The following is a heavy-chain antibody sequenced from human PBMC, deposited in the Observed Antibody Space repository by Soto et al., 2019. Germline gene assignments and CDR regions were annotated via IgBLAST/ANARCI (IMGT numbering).Heavy chain of an antibody. D-gene: IGHD2-15*01. J-gene: IGHJ3*02. Sequence: GGSLRLSCAASGFTFSSYAMSWVRQAPGKGLEWVSAISGSGGSTYYADSVKGRFTISRDNSKNTLYLQMNSLRAEDTAVYYCANDFPAIVVVVAATDAFDIWGQGTMVTVSS. CDR1: GFTFSSYA. V-gene: IGHV3-23*01. CDR2: ISGSGGST. CDR3: ANDFPAIVVVVAATDAFDI.